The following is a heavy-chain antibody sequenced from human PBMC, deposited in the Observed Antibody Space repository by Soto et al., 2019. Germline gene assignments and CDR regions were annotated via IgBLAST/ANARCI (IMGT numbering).Heavy chain of an antibody. CDR1: VLTFSNYW. J-gene: IGHJ4*02. D-gene: IGHD6-19*01. CDR2: IKQDGSEK. Sequence: PGGSLRLSCAASVLTFSNYWMSWVRQARGKGLEWVANIKQDGSEKYYVDSVKGRFTISRNNAENSLSLQTNSLRAEDTAVYYCVPSETVAGHHYWGQGTLVTVSS. CDR3: VPSETVAGHHY. V-gene: IGHV3-7*01.